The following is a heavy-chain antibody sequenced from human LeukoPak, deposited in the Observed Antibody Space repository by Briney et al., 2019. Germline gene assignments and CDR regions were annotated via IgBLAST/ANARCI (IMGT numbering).Heavy chain of an antibody. J-gene: IGHJ4*02. V-gene: IGHV4-59*01. Sequence: SETLSPTCTVSGGSISSYYWSWIRQPPGKGLEWIGYIYYSGSTNYNPSLKSRVTISVDTSKNQFSLKLSSVTAADTAVYYCARGSAYCSGGSCYEFDYWGQGTLVTVSS. D-gene: IGHD2-15*01. CDR1: GGSISSYY. CDR3: ARGSAYCSGGSCYEFDY. CDR2: IYYSGST.